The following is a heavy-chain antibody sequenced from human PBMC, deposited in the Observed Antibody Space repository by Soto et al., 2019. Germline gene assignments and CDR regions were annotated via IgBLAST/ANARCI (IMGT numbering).Heavy chain of an antibody. J-gene: IGHJ4*02. D-gene: IGHD3-10*01. Sequence: QVQLVQSGAEVKKPGSSVKVSCKASGGIFSTYAISWLRQAPGQGLEWMGGIIPLFGTPNYAQRFQGRVTITAEESTSTAYMELGRLGSDDTAVYYCARDRDDYGSGNYYNRIDVWGQGTLVTVSS. CDR3: ARDRDDYGSGNYYNRIDV. CDR2: IIPLFGTP. CDR1: GGIFSTYA. V-gene: IGHV1-69*01.